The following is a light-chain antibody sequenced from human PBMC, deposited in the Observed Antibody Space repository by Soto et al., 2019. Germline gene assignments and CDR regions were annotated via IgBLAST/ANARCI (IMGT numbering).Light chain of an antibody. CDR3: SSYSISTAYL. J-gene: IGLJ1*01. CDR1: SSDVGGYDY. Sequence: QLVLTQPASVSGSPGQSITISCTGTSSDVGGYDYVSWYQLHPGKAPKLMVFEVNNRPSGVSYRFSGSKSGNTASLTISGLQAEDEADYFCSSYSISTAYLFGTGTQLTVL. CDR2: EVN. V-gene: IGLV2-14*01.